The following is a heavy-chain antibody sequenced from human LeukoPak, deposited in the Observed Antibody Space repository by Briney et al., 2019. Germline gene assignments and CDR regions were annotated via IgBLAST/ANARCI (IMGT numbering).Heavy chain of an antibody. Sequence: PSETLSLTCAVYGGSFSGYYWSWIRQPPGKGLEWIGEINHSGSTNYNPSLKSRVTISVDTSKNQFSLKLSSVTAADTAVYHRARKVVVEDYYYYYGMDVWGQGTTVTVSS. CDR2: INHSGST. CDR1: GGSFSGYY. V-gene: IGHV4-34*01. J-gene: IGHJ6*02. CDR3: ARKVVVEDYYYYYGMDV. D-gene: IGHD2-15*01.